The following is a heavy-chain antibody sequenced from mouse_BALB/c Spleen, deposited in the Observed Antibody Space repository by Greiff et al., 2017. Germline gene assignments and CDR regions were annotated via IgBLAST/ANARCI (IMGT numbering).Heavy chain of an antibody. Sequence: EVQRVESGGGLVQPGGSRKLSCAASGFTFSSFGMHWVRQAPEKGLEWVAYISSGSSTIYYADTVKGRFTISRDNPKNTLFLQMTSLRSEDTAMYYCARPNWVYAMDYWGQGTSVTVSS. CDR3: ARPNWVYAMDY. CDR2: ISSGSSTI. V-gene: IGHV5-17*02. D-gene: IGHD4-1*01. J-gene: IGHJ4*01. CDR1: GFTFSSFG.